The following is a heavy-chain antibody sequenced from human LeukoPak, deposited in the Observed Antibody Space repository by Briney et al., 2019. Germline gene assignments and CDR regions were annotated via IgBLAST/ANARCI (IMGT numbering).Heavy chain of an antibody. CDR1: GGTFSSYT. Sequence: VKVSCKASGGTFSSYTISWVRQAPGQGLEWMGRIIPILGIANYAQKFQGRVTITADKSTSTAYMELSSLRSEDTAVSYCARDREGGSYDYYFDYWGQGTLVTVSS. D-gene: IGHD5-18*01. CDR3: ARDREGGSYDYYFDY. J-gene: IGHJ4*02. V-gene: IGHV1-69*10. CDR2: IIPILGIA.